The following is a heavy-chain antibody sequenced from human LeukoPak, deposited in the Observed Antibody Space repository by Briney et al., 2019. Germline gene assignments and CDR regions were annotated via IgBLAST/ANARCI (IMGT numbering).Heavy chain of an antibody. D-gene: IGHD5-18*01. J-gene: IGHJ4*02. CDR2: IYHSGST. Sequence: SETLSLTCTVSGYSISSGYYWGWIRQPPGKGLEWIGSIYHSGSTYYNPSLKSRVTISVDTSKNQFSLKLSSVTAADTVVYYCVLGGYSYGIIDYWGQGTLVTVSS. CDR3: VLGGYSYGIIDY. CDR1: GYSISSGYY. V-gene: IGHV4-38-2*02.